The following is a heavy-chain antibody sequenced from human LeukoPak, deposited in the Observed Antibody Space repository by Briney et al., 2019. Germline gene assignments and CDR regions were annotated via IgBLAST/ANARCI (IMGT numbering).Heavy chain of an antibody. J-gene: IGHJ3*02. CDR1: GYTFTSYA. D-gene: IGHD3-10*01. Sequence: ASVKVSCKASGYTFTSYAMHWVRQAPGQRLEWMGWINAGNGNTKYSQKFQGRVTVTRDTSASTAYMELSSLRSEDTAVYYCARSRGSSAFDIWGQGTMVTVSS. CDR2: INAGNGNT. CDR3: ARSRGSSAFDI. V-gene: IGHV1-3*01.